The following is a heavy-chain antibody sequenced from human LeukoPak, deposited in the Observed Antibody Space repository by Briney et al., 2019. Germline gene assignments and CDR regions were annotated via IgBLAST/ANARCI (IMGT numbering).Heavy chain of an antibody. CDR3: ARGSGRYYDSSGYWFGY. CDR2: INHSGST. D-gene: IGHD3-22*01. J-gene: IGHJ4*02. CDR1: GGSFSGYY. V-gene: IGHV4-34*01. Sequence: PSETLSLTCAVYGGSFSGYYWSWIRQPPGKGLEWIGEINHSGSTNYNPSLKSRVTISVDTSKNQFSPKLSSVTAADTAVYYCARGSGRYYDSSGYWFGYWGQGTLVTVSS.